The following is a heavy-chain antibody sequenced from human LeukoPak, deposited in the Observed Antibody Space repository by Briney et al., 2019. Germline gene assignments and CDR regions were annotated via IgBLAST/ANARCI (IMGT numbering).Heavy chain of an antibody. Sequence: PGGSLRLSCATSGFTFINYWMTWVRQAPGKGLEWVANIKQDGSEQKYVDSVKGRFTISRDNAKNSLYLQMNSLRAEDTAVYYCARDWGHSGYDYGGGDWGQGTLVTVSS. CDR3: ARDWGHSGYDYGGGD. CDR1: GFTFINYW. V-gene: IGHV3-7*01. J-gene: IGHJ4*02. D-gene: IGHD5-12*01. CDR2: IKQDGSEQ.